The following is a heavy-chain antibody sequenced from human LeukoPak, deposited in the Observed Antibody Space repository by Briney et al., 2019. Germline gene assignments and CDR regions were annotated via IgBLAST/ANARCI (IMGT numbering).Heavy chain of an antibody. D-gene: IGHD3-3*02. CDR2: VSGSGGYT. CDR1: GFTFTNYA. J-gene: IGHJ4*02. Sequence: PGGSLRLSCAASGFTFTNYAMSWVRQAPGRGLEWVSTVSGSGGYTYYADSVKGRFTISRDNSKNTLYLQMSSLRAEDTAVYYCARGRSSILSDFDYWGQGTLVTVSS. CDR3: ARGRSSILSDFDY. V-gene: IGHV3-23*01.